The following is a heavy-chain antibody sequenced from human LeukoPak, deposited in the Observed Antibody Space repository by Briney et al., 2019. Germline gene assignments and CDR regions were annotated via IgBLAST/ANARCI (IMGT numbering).Heavy chain of an antibody. J-gene: IGHJ5*02. D-gene: IGHD2-8*01. Sequence: ASVKVSCKASGYTFTTYAMHWVRQAPGQRLEWMGWINTGNGNTKYSQKFQGRVTITRDTSASTAYMELSSLRSEDTAVYYCARAALPPGDIVLMVYENWFDPWGQGTLVTVSS. V-gene: IGHV1-3*04. CDR3: ARAALPPGDIVLMVYENWFDP. CDR1: GYTFTTYA. CDR2: INTGNGNT.